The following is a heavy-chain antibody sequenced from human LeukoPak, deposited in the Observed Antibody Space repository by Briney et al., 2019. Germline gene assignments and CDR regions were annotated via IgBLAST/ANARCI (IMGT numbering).Heavy chain of an antibody. CDR2: VNPSGGIT. J-gene: IGHJ4*02. V-gene: IGHV1-46*01. D-gene: IGHD2-2*02. Sequence: ASVKVSCKASGYTFTSYYMNWVRQAPGQGLEWMGIVNPSGGITTYAQKFQGRVTTTRDTSTSTVYMELSSLRSEDTAVYYCARKHCSSTSCYNYFDYWGQGTLVTVSS. CDR1: GYTFTSYY. CDR3: ARKHCSSTSCYNYFDY.